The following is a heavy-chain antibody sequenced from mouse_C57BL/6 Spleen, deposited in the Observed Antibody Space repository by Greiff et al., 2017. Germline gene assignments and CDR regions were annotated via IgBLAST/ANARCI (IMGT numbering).Heavy chain of an antibody. D-gene: IGHD3-3*01. CDR1: GFSLTSYG. CDR2: IWSGGST. Sequence: VMLVESGPGLVQPSQSLSITCTVSGFSLTSYGVHWVRQSPGKGLEWLGVIWSGGSTDYNAAFISSLSISKDNSKSQVFFKMNSLQADDTAIYYCARNKGTAPYAMDYWGQGTSVTVSS. V-gene: IGHV2-2*01. CDR3: ARNKGTAPYAMDY. J-gene: IGHJ4*01.